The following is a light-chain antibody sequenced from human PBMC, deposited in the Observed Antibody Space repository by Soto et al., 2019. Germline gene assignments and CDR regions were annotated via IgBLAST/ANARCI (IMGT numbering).Light chain of an antibody. CDR3: SSFTSSGTYV. CDR2: DVS. Sequence: QSVLTQPASVSGSPGQSITISCTGTSSDVGRYNYVSWYQQHPGKAPKLTIYDVSNRPSGVSSRFSGSESGNTASLTISGLQAEDEADYYCSSFTSSGTYVFGTGTKVTVL. CDR1: SSDVGRYNY. J-gene: IGLJ1*01. V-gene: IGLV2-14*01.